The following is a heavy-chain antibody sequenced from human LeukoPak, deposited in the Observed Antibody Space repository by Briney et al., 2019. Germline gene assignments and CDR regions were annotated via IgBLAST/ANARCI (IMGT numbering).Heavy chain of an antibody. J-gene: IGHJ4*02. D-gene: IGHD2-8*01. Sequence: ASVKVSCKAFGYTFTDYHMHWVRQAPGQGLEWMGWINPNSGDTNYAQKFQGRVTMTRDTTISTAYMELSKLRSDDTAVFYCATLMAHLDYWGQGTLVTVSS. CDR3: ATLMAHLDY. CDR2: INPNSGDT. CDR1: GYTFTDYH. V-gene: IGHV1-2*02.